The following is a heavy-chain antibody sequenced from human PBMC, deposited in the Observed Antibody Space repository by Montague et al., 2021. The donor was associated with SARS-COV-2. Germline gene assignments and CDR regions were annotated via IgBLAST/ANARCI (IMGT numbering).Heavy chain of an antibody. D-gene: IGHD2-21*01. V-gene: IGHV4-59*13. CDR2: IYYSGSVAT. CDR3: ARRGGGEVFARCTYWYFDV. CDR1: GGSINNYY. Sequence: SETLSLTCSVSGGSINNYYWCWVRQSPGKGLEWIGYIYYSGSVATXYKPSLKSRVSISVDTSENQFSLKLTSVTAADTAVYYCARRGGGEVFARCTYWYFDVWSRGSLVTVSS. J-gene: IGHJ2*01.